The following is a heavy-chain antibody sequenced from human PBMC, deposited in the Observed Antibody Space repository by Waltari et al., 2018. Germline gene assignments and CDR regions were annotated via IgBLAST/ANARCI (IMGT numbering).Heavy chain of an antibody. CDR1: GASIPSATYS. CDR3: ARLSYGNYPDS. Sequence: QLQLQESGPGLVKPSETLSLTCPVSGASIPSATYSWGWIRQSPGKGLEWLATIYYEGRTYYNPSVKSRLTISLGTSMNHFSLKLNSVTAADTAVYYCARLSYGNYPDSWGQGTLVTVSS. J-gene: IGHJ5*01. D-gene: IGHD4-17*01. CDR2: IYYEGRT. V-gene: IGHV4-39*07.